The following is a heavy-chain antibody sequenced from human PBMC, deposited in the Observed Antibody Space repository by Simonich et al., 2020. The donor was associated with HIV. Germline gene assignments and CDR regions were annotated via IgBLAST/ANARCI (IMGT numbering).Heavy chain of an antibody. CDR1: GFTFSSYS. Sequence: EVQLVESGGGQVKPGGSLRLSCAASGFTFSSYSMNWVRQAPGKGLEWVSSISSSSSYIYYADSVKGRFTISRDNAKNSLYLQMNSLRAEDTAVYYCARDGRKGSSTSCSDYWGQGTLVTVSS. J-gene: IGHJ4*02. CDR2: ISSSSSYI. D-gene: IGHD2-2*01. CDR3: ARDGRKGSSTSCSDY. V-gene: IGHV3-21*01.